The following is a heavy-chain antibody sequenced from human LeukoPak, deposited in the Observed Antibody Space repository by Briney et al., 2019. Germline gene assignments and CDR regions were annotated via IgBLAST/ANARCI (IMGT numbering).Heavy chain of an antibody. J-gene: IGHJ3*01. CDR3: VRDLDWGAFDV. D-gene: IGHD3/OR15-3a*01. V-gene: IGHV3-23*01. CDR1: EFHFSTHG. Sequence: GGSLRLSCAASEFHFSTHGMNWVRQAPGKGLEWVSGVSPSGDITYYADSVMGRFAISRDNRKSTVSLQMNSLRAEDTALYYCVRDLDWGAFDVWDQGTMVTVSS. CDR2: VSPSGDIT.